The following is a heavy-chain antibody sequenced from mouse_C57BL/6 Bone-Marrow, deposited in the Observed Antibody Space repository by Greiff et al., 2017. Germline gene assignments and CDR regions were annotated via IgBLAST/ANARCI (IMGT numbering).Heavy chain of an antibody. Sequence: QVQLQQPGAELVKPGASVKLSCKASGYTFTSYWMHWVKQRPGQGLEWIGMIHPNSGSTNYNEKFKSKATLTVDKSSSTAYMQLSSLTSEDSAVYYCARHEGPYYGSSYLYYFDYWGQGTTLTVSS. CDR2: IHPNSGST. CDR3: ARHEGPYYGSSYLYYFDY. J-gene: IGHJ2*01. D-gene: IGHD1-1*01. CDR1: GYTFTSYW. V-gene: IGHV1-64*01.